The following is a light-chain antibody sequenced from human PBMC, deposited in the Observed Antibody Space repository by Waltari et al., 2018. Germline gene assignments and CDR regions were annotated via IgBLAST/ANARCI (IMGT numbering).Light chain of an antibody. Sequence: DIQMTQSPSSLSASVGDRFTITCRESQSISSYLNWYQQKPGKAPKPLIYAASSLQSGVPSKFSGSGSGTEFTLTISSLQPDDFATYYCQQYNSFSGTFGQGTEVEIK. CDR2: AAS. CDR3: QQYNSFSGT. J-gene: IGKJ1*01. CDR1: QSISSY. V-gene: IGKV1-16*02.